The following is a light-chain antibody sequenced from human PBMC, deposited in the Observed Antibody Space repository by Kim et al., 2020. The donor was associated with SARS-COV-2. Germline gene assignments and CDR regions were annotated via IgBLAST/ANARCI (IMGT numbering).Light chain of an antibody. Sequence: EGVVTQFPGTLSLSPGERATLSCRTGQSIDSGYLAWYQQKPGQAPRLLIYSTSTRATGISDRFSGSGSGSDFTLTISRLEPEDSAVYYCQQYASSRTFGQGTKLEI. CDR3: QQYASSRT. J-gene: IGKJ2*01. CDR1: QSIDSGY. CDR2: STS. V-gene: IGKV3-20*01.